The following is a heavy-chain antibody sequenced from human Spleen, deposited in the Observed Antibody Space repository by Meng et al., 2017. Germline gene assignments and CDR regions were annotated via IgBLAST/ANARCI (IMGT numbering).Heavy chain of an antibody. J-gene: IGHJ3*02. D-gene: IGHD2-2*02. CDR3: ARGEVYLDI. CDR2: IHHSGST. CDR1: GGSFSDYY. V-gene: IGHV4-34*01. Sequence: GSLRLSCAVYGGSFSDYYWSWIRQPPGKGLEWIGEIHHSGSTNYNPSLKSRVTISVDTSKNQLSLKLSSVTAADTAVYYCARGEVYLDIWGQGTMVTVSS.